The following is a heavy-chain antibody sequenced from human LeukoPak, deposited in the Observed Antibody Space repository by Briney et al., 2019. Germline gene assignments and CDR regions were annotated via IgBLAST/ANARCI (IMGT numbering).Heavy chain of an antibody. CDR3: ARIDSGGYGYFDY. J-gene: IGHJ4*02. CDR1: GGSISSYY. V-gene: IGHV4-59*01. CDR2: ISYSGST. Sequence: SETLSLTCTVSGGSISSYYWSWIRQPPGKGLEWIGYISYSGSTNFNPSLKSRVTISVDTSKNQFSLNLRSVTAADTAVYYCARIDSGGYGYFDYWGQGTLVTVSS. D-gene: IGHD3-22*01.